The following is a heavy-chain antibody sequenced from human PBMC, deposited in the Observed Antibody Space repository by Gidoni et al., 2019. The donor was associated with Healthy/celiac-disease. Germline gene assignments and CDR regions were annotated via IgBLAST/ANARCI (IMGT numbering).Heavy chain of an antibody. Sequence: EVQLVESGGVVAQPGGSLSLSCAASGFTFDDYTMHWVCQAPGKGLEWVSLISWDGGSTYYADSVKGRFTISRDNSKNSLYLQMNSLRTEDTALYYCAKDRSVAGTSYLDYWGQGTLVTVSS. CDR1: GFTFDDYT. V-gene: IGHV3-43*01. CDR3: AKDRSVAGTSYLDY. J-gene: IGHJ4*02. CDR2: ISWDGGST. D-gene: IGHD6-19*01.